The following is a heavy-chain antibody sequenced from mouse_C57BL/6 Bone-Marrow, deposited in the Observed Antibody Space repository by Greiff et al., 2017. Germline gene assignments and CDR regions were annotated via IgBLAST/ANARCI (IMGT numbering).Heavy chain of an antibody. CDR3: TRSLNYYGTNY. D-gene: IGHD1-1*01. CDR2: IDPEDGET. J-gene: IGHJ2*01. Sequence: VQLKQSGAELVKPGASVKLSCTASGFNITDYSIHWVKQRTEQGLEWIGRIDPEDGETKYAPKFQDKATITADTSSNTAYLQLSSLTSEDTAVYYCTRSLNYYGTNYWGQGATLTVSA. CDR1: GFNITDYS. V-gene: IGHV14-2*01.